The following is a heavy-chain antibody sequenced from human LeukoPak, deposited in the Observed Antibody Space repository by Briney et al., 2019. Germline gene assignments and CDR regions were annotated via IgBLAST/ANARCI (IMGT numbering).Heavy chain of an antibody. Sequence: GGSLRLFCAASRFTFSSYSMNWVRQAPGKGLEWVSYISSSSSSIYYADSVKGRFTISRDNAKNSLYLQMNSLRAEDTAVYYCVRQLVSWGQGTLVTVSS. D-gene: IGHD6-6*01. J-gene: IGHJ5*02. CDR1: RFTFSSYS. CDR2: ISSSSSSI. CDR3: VRQLVS. V-gene: IGHV3-48*01.